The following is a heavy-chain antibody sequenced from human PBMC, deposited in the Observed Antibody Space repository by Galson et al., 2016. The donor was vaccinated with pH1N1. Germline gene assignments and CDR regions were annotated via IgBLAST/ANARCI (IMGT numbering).Heavy chain of an antibody. CDR3: ARHSTSGFPGIEVAARRRPFDI. CDR1: GGPMSGGGTS. V-gene: IGHV4-31*03. D-gene: IGHD6-19*01. J-gene: IGHJ3*02. CDR2: ISRRGST. Sequence: TLSLTCSVSGGPMSGGGTSWTWIRQFPGKGLEWIGDISRRGSTSHNPSLTSRLSLSADTSNNQFSLKLNSVTVAGTAVYYCARHSTSGFPGIEVAARRRPFDIWGPGTMVIVSS.